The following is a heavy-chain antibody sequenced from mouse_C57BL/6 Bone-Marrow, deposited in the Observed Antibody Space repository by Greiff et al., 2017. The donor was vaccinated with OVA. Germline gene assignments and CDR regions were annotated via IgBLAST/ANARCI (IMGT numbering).Heavy chain of an antibody. J-gene: IGHJ3*01. CDR2: INPSSGYT. CDR3: ARPYYSNYAGFAY. Sequence: QLQQSGAELARPGASVKMSCKASGYTFTSYTMHWVKQRPGQGLEWIGYINPSSGYTKYNQKFKDKATLTADKSSSTAYMQLSSLTSEDSAVYYCARPYYSNYAGFAYWGQGTLVTVSA. D-gene: IGHD2-5*01. V-gene: IGHV1-4*01. CDR1: GYTFTSYT.